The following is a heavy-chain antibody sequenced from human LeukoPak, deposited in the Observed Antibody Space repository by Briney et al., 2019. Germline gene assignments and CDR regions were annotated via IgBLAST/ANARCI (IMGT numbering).Heavy chain of an antibody. Sequence: GGSLRLSCAASGFTFSNYWMSWVRQAPGKGLEWVANINQDGSEQNYVHSVKGRFTISRDNTKDSVYLQVNSLRVEETAVYYCAREGSGWYYYFYMDVWGKGTTVTVSS. J-gene: IGHJ6*03. CDR1: GFTFSNYW. V-gene: IGHV3-7*01. CDR2: INQDGSEQ. CDR3: AREGSGWYYYFYMDV. D-gene: IGHD6-19*01.